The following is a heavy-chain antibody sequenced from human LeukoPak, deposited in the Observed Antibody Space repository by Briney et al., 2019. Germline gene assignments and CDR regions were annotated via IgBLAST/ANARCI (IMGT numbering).Heavy chain of an antibody. J-gene: IGHJ4*02. CDR2: ISGRGTDT. V-gene: IGHV3-23*01. CDR3: VKGFHFDW. Sequence: GGSLRLSCVVSGFEFSIHDMSWGRQAPGKGPEWVSSISGRGTDTYYRDSVKGRFTISRDTSKNTLYMQMNNLRVDDTALYYCVKGFHFDWWGQGTLVTVSS. CDR1: GFEFSIHD.